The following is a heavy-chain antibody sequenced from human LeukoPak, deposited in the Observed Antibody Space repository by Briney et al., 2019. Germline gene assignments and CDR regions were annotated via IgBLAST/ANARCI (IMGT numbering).Heavy chain of an antibody. CDR1: GGTFSSYA. CDR3: ARGYSGSYYGFWFDP. D-gene: IGHD1-26*01. V-gene: IGHV1-69*05. J-gene: IGHJ5*02. CDR2: IIPIFGTA. Sequence: ASVKVSCKASGGTFSSYAISWVRQAPGQGLEWMGGIIPIFGTANYAQKFQGRVTITTDESTSTAYIELSSLRSEDTAVYYCARGYSGSYYGFWFDPWGQGTLVTVSS.